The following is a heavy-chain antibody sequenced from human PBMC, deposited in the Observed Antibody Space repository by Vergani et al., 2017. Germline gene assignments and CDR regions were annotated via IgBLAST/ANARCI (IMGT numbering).Heavy chain of an antibody. D-gene: IGHD4-17*01. CDR3: AREGAQRGLTTVTGYYFDY. V-gene: IGHV4-61*02. CDR2: IYTSGST. J-gene: IGHJ4*02. Sequence: QVQLQQWGAGLVKPSETLSLTCTVSGGSISSNSYYWGWIRQPAGKGLEWIGRIYTSGSTNYNPSLKSRVTMSVDTSKNQFSVKLSSVTAADTAVYYCAREGAQRGLTTVTGYYFDYWGQGTLVTVSS. CDR1: GGSISSNSYY.